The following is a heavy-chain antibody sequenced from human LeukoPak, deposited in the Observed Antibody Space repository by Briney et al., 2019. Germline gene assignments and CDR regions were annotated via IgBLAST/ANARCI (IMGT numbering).Heavy chain of an antibody. J-gene: IGHJ4*02. D-gene: IGHD3-3*01. Sequence: PSETLSLTCAVYGGSFSGYYWSWIRQPPGKGLEWIGKINHSGSTSYNPSLKSRVTISVDTSKNQFSLKLSSVTAADTAVYYCARGGYDFWSGYHDYWGQGTLVTVSA. CDR2: INHSGST. CDR3: ARGGYDFWSGYHDY. V-gene: IGHV4-34*01. CDR1: GGSFSGYY.